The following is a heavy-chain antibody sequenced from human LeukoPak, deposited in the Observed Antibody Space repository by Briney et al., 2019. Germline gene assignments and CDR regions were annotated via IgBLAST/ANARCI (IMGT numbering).Heavy chain of an antibody. V-gene: IGHV3-21*01. CDR1: GFTLSSHS. CDR3: ARDFRTQLDGYSPPYHFDY. J-gene: IGHJ4*02. D-gene: IGHD5-24*01. CDR2: IDSSSSHI. Sequence: AGGSLRLSCAASGFTLSSHSMSWGRQAPGKGLGWVSSIDSSSSHIYYAHSMEGPFTISRDNAKNSLFLQMNSLRAEDTAVYYCARDFRTQLDGYSPPYHFDYWGQGALVTVSS.